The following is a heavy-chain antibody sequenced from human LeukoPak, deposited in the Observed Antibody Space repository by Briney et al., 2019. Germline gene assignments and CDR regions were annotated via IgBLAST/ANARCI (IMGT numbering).Heavy chain of an antibody. Sequence: PGESLRLSCAASGFTFSSYAMHWVRQAPGKGLEWVAVISYDGSNKYYADSVKGRFTISRDNSKNTLYLQMNSLRAEDTAVYYCAKDYHNYYYYGMDAWGQGTTVTVSS. V-gene: IGHV3-30-3*02. J-gene: IGHJ6*02. D-gene: IGHD3-16*02. CDR3: AKDYHNYYYYGMDA. CDR2: ISYDGSNK. CDR1: GFTFSSYA.